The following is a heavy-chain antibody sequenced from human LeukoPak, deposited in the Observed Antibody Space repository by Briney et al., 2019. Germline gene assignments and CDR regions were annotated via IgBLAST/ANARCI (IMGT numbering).Heavy chain of an antibody. CDR1: GYTFTSYY. CDR3: ARWGNGSGSYYYYYYYGMDV. D-gene: IGHD3-10*01. V-gene: IGHV1-46*01. J-gene: IGHJ6*02. Sequence: ASVKVSCKASGYTFTSYYMHWVRQAPGQGLEWMGIINPSGGSTSYAQKFQGRVTMTRDTSTSTVYMELSSLGSEDTAVYYCARWGNGSGSYYYYYYYGMDVWGQGTTVTVSS. CDR2: INPSGGST.